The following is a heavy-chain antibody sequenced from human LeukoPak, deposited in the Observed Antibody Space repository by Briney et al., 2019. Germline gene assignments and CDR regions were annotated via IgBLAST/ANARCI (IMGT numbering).Heavy chain of an antibody. D-gene: IGHD6-13*01. V-gene: IGHV4-39*01. J-gene: IGHJ4*02. CDR2: IYYSGST. CDR3: ASVSASYSSSWCGPDPFDY. CDR1: GGSISSSSYY. Sequence: PSETLSLTCTVSGGSISSSSYYWGWIRQPPGKGLEWIGSIYYSGSTYYNPSLKSRVTISVDTSKNQFSLKLSSVTATDTAVYYCASVSASYSSSWCGPDPFDYWGQGTLVTVSS.